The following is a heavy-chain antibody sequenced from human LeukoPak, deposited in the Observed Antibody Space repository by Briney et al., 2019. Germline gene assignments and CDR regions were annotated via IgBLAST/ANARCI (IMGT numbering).Heavy chain of an antibody. J-gene: IGHJ3*02. CDR2: INHSGST. V-gene: IGHV4-34*01. CDR1: GGSFSGYY. CDR3: ARGLGPSSAFDI. Sequence: SETLSLTCAVYGGSFSGYYWSWIRQPPGKGLEWIGEINHSGSTNYNPSPKSRVTISVDTSKNQFSLKLSSATAADTAVYYCARGLGPSSAFDIWGQGTMVTVSS.